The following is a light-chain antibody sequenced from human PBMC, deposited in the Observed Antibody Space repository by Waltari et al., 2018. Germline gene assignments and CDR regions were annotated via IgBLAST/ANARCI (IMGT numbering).Light chain of an antibody. CDR2: YDS. Sequence: SYVLTQTPSVSLAPGQTARITCGGDNIESKRVHWYQLQPGQAPVLVMFYDSDRPPGIPDRFSGSNSGNTATLTISRVEDEDEADYFCQVWDDSNNSGVFGGGTKLTVL. CDR1: NIESKR. J-gene: IGLJ2*01. CDR3: QVWDDSNNSGV. V-gene: IGLV3-21*04.